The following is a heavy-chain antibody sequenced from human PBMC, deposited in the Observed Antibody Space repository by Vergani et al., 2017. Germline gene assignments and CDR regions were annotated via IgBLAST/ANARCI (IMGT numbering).Heavy chain of an antibody. CDR1: GFTFSSYS. D-gene: IGHD1-26*01. Sequence: EVQLVESGGGLVKPGGSLRLFCAASGFTFSSYSMNWVRQAPGKGQEWVSSISRSRSYINYADSVKGRCTISRDNDKNSLYLQMNSLRAEDAAVYYCARGADNDSELYYFDYWGQGTLVTVSS. V-gene: IGHV3-21*04. CDR3: ARGADNDSELYYFDY. J-gene: IGHJ4*02. CDR2: ISRSRSYI.